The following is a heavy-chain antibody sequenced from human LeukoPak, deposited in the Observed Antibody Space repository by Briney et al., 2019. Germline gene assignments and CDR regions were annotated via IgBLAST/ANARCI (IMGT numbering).Heavy chain of an antibody. D-gene: IGHD6-13*01. CDR2: ISSSSSYT. Sequence: PGGSLRLSCAASGFTFSGYEMNWVRQAPGKGLEWVSYISSSSSYTNYADSVKGRFTISRDNAKNSLYLQMNSLRAEDTAVYYCARVDVAARTWGQGTLVTVSS. V-gene: IGHV3-11*05. J-gene: IGHJ5*02. CDR1: GFTFSGYE. CDR3: ARVDVAART.